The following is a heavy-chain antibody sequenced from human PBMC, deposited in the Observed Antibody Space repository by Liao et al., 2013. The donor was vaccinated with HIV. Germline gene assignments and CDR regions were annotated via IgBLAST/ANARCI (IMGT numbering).Heavy chain of an antibody. V-gene: IGHV4-59*01. CDR3: ARIFHYDYYMDV. D-gene: IGHD2-21*01. Sequence: QVQLQESGPGLVKPSETLSLTCTVSGGSLSSYFWTWIRQPPGKGLEWIGYIYYSGSTNYNSSLKTRVTISVDTSKNQFSLELRSVSAADTAVYYCARIFHYDYYMDVWGKGTTVTVSS. CDR1: GGSLSSYF. CDR2: IYYSGST. J-gene: IGHJ6*03.